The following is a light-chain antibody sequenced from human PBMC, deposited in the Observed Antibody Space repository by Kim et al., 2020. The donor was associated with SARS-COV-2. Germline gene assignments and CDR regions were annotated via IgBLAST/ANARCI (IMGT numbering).Light chain of an antibody. V-gene: IGKV1-5*03. Sequence: ASVRDRVTITCRASQSISTWLAWYQQKPGRAPKLLIYEASSLESGVPSRFSGRRSETEFTLTIGSLQPDDFATYYCQQYNSYSYTFGQETNLEI. J-gene: IGKJ2*01. CDR3: QQYNSYSYT. CDR2: EAS. CDR1: QSISTW.